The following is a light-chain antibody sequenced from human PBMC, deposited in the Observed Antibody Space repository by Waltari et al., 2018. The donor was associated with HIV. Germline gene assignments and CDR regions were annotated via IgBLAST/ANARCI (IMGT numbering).Light chain of an antibody. CDR2: YAS. Sequence: VPSQSRCFTSVTPKEKDTITCRASQSIGSSLHWYQQKSDQSPKLLIKYASQSFSGVPSRFIGSGSGTDFTLTINSLEAEDAATYYCHQSSSLPQSFGQGTKLEIK. CDR3: HQSSSLPQS. V-gene: IGKV6-21*01. J-gene: IGKJ2*03. CDR1: QSIGSS.